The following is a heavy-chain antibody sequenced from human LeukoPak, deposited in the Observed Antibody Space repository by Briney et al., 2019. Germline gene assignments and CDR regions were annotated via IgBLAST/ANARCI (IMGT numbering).Heavy chain of an antibody. Sequence: SETLSLTCTVSGGSIGSYYWNWIRQPPGKGVEWIGYIHYSGSTNHNASLKSRVTISVDTSKNQFSLKLSSVTAADTAVYYCARDGVAGGFDYWGQGTLVTVSS. CDR1: GGSIGSYY. V-gene: IGHV4-59*01. CDR2: IHYSGST. CDR3: ARDGVAGGFDY. D-gene: IGHD6-19*01. J-gene: IGHJ4*02.